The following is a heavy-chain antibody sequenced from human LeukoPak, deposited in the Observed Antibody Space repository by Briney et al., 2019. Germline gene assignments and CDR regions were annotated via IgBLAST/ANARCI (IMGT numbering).Heavy chain of an antibody. V-gene: IGHV4-34*03. CDR1: GGSFSGYY. D-gene: IGHD1-26*01. Sequence: SETLSLTCAVYGGSFSGYYWSWIRQPPGKGLEWIGEINHSGSTNYNPSLKSRVTISVDTSKNQFSLKLSSVTAADTAVYYCTSYSGSYYAFDIWGQGTMVTVSS. CDR3: TSYSGSYYAFDI. CDR2: INHSGST. J-gene: IGHJ3*02.